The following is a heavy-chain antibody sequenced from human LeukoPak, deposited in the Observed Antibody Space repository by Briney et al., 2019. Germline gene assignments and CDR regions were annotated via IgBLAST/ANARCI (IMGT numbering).Heavy chain of an antibody. Sequence: GGSLRLSCAASGFTFSDYNLSWIRQAPGKGLEWVSYIRSGGTDIFYADSVKGRFTISRDNAKNSLYQQMNSLGAEDTAVYYCARRIAEAGSHAFDIWGQGTMVTVSS. CDR1: GFTFSDYN. V-gene: IGHV3-11*01. D-gene: IGHD6-13*01. CDR3: ARRIAEAGSHAFDI. J-gene: IGHJ3*02. CDR2: IRSGGTDI.